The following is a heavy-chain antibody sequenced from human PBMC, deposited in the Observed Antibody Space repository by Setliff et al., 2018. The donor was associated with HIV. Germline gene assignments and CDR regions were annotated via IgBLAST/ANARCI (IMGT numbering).Heavy chain of an antibody. CDR2: MYYSGST. D-gene: IGHD5-12*01. J-gene: IGHJ4*02. CDR1: GGSISSDNW. Sequence: PSETLSLTCAVSGGSISSDNWWTWIRQSPGKGLEWIGNMYYSGSTYYNPSLKSRVTISVDTSKNHLSLKLTSVTAADTGLYYCVFGLRFSPFDNWGQGTLVTVSS. CDR3: VFGLRFSPFDN. V-gene: IGHV4-39*02.